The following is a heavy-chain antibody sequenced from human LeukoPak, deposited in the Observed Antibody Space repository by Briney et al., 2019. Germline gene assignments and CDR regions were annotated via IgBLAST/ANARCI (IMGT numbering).Heavy chain of an antibody. J-gene: IGHJ4*02. CDR3: ARAQWDGHIENFDY. CDR1: GGSISSSSYY. Sequence: PSETLSLTCTVSGGSISSSSYYWSWIRQPPGKGLEWIGYIYYSGSTNYNPSLKSRVTISVDTSKNQLSLKLSSVTAADTAAYYCARAQWDGHIENFDYWGQGTLVTVSS. D-gene: IGHD5-24*01. CDR2: IYYSGST. V-gene: IGHV4-61*01.